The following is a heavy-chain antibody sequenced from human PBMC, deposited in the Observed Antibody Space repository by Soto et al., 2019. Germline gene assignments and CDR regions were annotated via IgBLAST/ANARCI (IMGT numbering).Heavy chain of an antibody. CDR3: ARQYSSSWYELDY. CDR1: GFTFSSYA. D-gene: IGHD6-13*01. Sequence: PGGSLRLSCAASGFTFSSYAMHWVRQAPGKGLEWVAVISYDGSNKYYADSVKGRFTISRDNSKNTLYLQMNSLRAEDTAVYYCARQYSSSWYELDYWGQGTLVTVSS. CDR2: ISYDGSNK. V-gene: IGHV3-30-3*01. J-gene: IGHJ4*02.